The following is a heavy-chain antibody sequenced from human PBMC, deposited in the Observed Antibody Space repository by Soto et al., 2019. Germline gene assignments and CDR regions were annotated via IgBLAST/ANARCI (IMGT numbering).Heavy chain of an antibody. D-gene: IGHD3-10*01. CDR3: ARAGPSGYGSGSHYPLDY. Sequence: PSETLSLTCTVSGGSISSGLYYWGWIRQPPGKGLEWIGNIFYTGDTLYNPSLKSRVTMSVDTSKNQYSLKLSSVTAADTAVYYCARAGPSGYGSGSHYPLDYWGLGTLVTVSS. J-gene: IGHJ4*02. CDR2: IFYTGDT. V-gene: IGHV4-39*01. CDR1: GGSISSGLYY.